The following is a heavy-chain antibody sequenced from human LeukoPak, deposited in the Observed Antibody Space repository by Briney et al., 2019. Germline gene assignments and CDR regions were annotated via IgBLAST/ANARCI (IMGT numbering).Heavy chain of an antibody. D-gene: IGHD1-20*01. CDR3: ARDEYNWNVDAFDI. CDR2: IKEDGSEK. CDR1: GFTFSSNW. V-gene: IGHV3-7*01. J-gene: IGHJ3*02. Sequence: GGSLRLSCAASGFTFSSNWMSWVRQAPGKGLEWVANIKEDGSEKYYVDSVKGRFTISRDNAKNSLYLQMNSPRAEDTAVYYCARDEYNWNVDAFDIWGQGTVVTVSS.